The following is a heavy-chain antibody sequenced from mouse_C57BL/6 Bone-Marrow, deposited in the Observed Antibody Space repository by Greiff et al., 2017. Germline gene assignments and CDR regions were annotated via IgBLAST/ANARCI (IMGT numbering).Heavy chain of an antibody. CDR1: GYSITSDY. D-gene: IGHD1-1*01. CDR2: ISYSGNT. J-gene: IGHJ1*03. V-gene: IGHV3-8*01. Sequence: VQLMESGPGLAKPSQTLSLTCSVTGYSITSDYWNWIRKFPGNKLEYMGYISYSGNTYYNPSLKSRISITRDTSKNQYYLQLNSVTTEDTATYYCARYDYYGSSWGFDVWGTGTTATVSS. CDR3: ARYDYYGSSWGFDV.